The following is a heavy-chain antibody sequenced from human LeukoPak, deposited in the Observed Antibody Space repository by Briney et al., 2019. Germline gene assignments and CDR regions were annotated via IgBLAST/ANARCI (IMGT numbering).Heavy chain of an antibody. D-gene: IGHD3-3*01. CDR2: ISRDGGRT. CDR3: VKDSNYDFWSGYYKGFDN. CDR1: GFTFDDYG. V-gene: IGHV3-20*04. Sequence: GGSLRPSCAASGFTSGFTFDDYGMNWVRQVPGKGLEWFSGISRDGGRTGYADSVQGRFTISRDNSRNSLHLQMNSLRVEDTAFYYCVKDSNYDFWSGYYKGFDNWGQGTLVTVSS. J-gene: IGHJ4*02.